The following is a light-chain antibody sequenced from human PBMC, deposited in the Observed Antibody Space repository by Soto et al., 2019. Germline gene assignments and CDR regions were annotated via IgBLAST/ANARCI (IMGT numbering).Light chain of an antibody. Sequence: QAVVTQPPSLSGATGQRVTISCTGSRSNIGAGYDVHWYQHLPGTAPKVLIFDNSNRPSGVPDRFSGSKSGTSASLAITGLQAEDEAVYYCHSYDVSLRGPAFGGGTKVTVL. CDR2: DNS. CDR1: RSNIGAGYD. V-gene: IGLV1-40*01. J-gene: IGLJ2*01. CDR3: HSYDVSLRGPA.